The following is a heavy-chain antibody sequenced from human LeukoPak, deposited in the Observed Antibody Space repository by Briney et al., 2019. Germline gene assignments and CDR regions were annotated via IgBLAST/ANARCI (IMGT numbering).Heavy chain of an antibody. CDR3: AREEVKSFDN. J-gene: IGHJ4*02. V-gene: IGHV3-48*01. Sequence: PGGSLRLSCAASGFTFSSYAMHWVRQAPGKGLEWVSYISSSSSTIYYAGSVKGRFTISRDNAKNSLYLQMNSLRAEDTAVYYCAREEVKSFDNWGQGTLVTVSS. CDR1: GFTFSSYA. CDR2: ISSSSSTI.